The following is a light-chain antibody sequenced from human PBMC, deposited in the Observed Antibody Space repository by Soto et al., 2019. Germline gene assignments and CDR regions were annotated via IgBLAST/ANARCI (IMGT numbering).Light chain of an antibody. CDR2: KAY. CDR1: QTISSW. CDR3: QHYRNWPRT. J-gene: IGKJ1*01. Sequence: DIQMTRSPSTLSGSVGDRVTITCRASQTISSWLAWYQQKPGKAHKLLIYKAYTLKSGVTSRFSGSGSGTEFTLTISSLQPDDFATYYCQHYRNWPRTVGPGTKVDIK. V-gene: IGKV1-5*03.